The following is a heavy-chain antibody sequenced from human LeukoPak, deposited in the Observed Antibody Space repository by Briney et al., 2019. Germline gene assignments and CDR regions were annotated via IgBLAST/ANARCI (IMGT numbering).Heavy chain of an antibody. CDR1: GFTFNGSV. V-gene: IGHV3-48*03. CDR3: AELGITMIGGV. CDR2: ISSSGSTI. J-gene: IGHJ6*04. Sequence: GGSLRLSCAASGFTFNGSVMHWVRQAPGKGLEWVSYISSSGSTIYYADSVKGRFTISRDNAKNSLYLQMNSLRAEDTAVYYCAELGITMIGGVWGKGTTVTISS. D-gene: IGHD3-10*02.